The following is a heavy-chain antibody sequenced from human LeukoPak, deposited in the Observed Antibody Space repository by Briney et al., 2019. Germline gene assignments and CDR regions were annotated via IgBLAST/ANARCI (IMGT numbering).Heavy chain of an antibody. CDR3: AKVHYGSGSYYNGAFDI. J-gene: IGHJ3*02. D-gene: IGHD3-10*01. Sequence: GRSLRLSCAASGFTFHDYATHWVRQAPGKGLEWVSGISWNSGSIGYADSVKGRFTISRDNAKNSLYLQMNSLSAEDMALYYCAKVHYGSGSYYNGAFDIWGQGTMVTVSS. CDR1: GFTFHDYA. V-gene: IGHV3-9*03. CDR2: ISWNSGSI.